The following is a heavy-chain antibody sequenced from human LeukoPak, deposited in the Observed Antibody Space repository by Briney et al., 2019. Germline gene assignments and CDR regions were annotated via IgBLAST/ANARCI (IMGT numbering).Heavy chain of an antibody. D-gene: IGHD5-18*01. Sequence: SETLSLTCTVSGGSISSGAYYCTWIRQPPGKGLEWIGYIFYSGNTYYNPSLKSRVTISVDTSKNQFSLKLSSVTAADTAVYYCARAMYSYGFYFDYWGQGSLVTVSS. CDR1: GGSISSGAYY. CDR2: IFYSGNT. CDR3: ARAMYSYGFYFDY. J-gene: IGHJ4*02. V-gene: IGHV4-30-4*01.